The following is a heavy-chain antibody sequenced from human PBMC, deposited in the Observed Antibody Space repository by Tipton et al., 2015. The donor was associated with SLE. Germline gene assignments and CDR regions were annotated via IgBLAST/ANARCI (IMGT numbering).Heavy chain of an antibody. J-gene: IGHJ6*03. CDR3: AKDQYSSSWSYYYYYYMDV. V-gene: IGHV3-30-3*01. Sequence: SLRLSCAASGFTFSSYAMHWVRQAPGKGLEWVAVMSYDGSNKYYADSVKGRFTISRDNSKNSLYLQMNSLRAEDTAMYYCAKDQYSSSWSYYYYYYMDVWGKGTTVTVSS. D-gene: IGHD6-13*01. CDR2: MSYDGSNK. CDR1: GFTFSSYA.